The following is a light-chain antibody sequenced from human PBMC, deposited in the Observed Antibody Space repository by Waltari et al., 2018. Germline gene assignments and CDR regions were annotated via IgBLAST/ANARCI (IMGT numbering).Light chain of an antibody. J-gene: IGKJ2*01. CDR2: DAS. CDR3: QQRSNWPPYT. Sequence: EIVLTQSPATLSLSPGERATLSCRASQSVSSYLAWYQQKPGQAPSLLIYDASNMATGIPARFSGSVSGTDFTLTISSLEPEDFAVYYCQQRSNWPPYTFGQGTKLEI. V-gene: IGKV3-11*01. CDR1: QSVSSY.